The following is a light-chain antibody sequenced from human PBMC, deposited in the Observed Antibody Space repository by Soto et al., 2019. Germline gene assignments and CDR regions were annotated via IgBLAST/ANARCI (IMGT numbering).Light chain of an antibody. J-gene: IGLJ3*02. CDR2: GNS. CDR3: QSYDSSLSGWV. V-gene: IGLV1-40*01. CDR1: SSNIGAGYD. Sequence: QSVLTQPPSVSGAPGQRVTISCTGSSSNIGAGYDVHSYQQLPGTAPKLLIYGNSNRPSGVPDRFSGSKSGTSASLAITGLRAEDEADYYCQSYDSSLSGWVFGGGTKLTVL.